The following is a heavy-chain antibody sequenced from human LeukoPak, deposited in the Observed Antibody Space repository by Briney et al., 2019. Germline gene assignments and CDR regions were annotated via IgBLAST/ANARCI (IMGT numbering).Heavy chain of an antibody. J-gene: IGHJ4*02. V-gene: IGHV1-2*02. CDR3: ARDRGSSWYVDY. Sequence: ASVKVSCKTSGYSFTSYYIHWVRQAPAQGLEWMGWINPSSRGTEYAQKFQGRVTMTGDTSISTAYMELSRLRSDDTAVYYCARDRGSSWYVDYWGQGTLVTVSS. CDR1: GYSFTSYY. D-gene: IGHD6-13*01. CDR2: INPSSRGT.